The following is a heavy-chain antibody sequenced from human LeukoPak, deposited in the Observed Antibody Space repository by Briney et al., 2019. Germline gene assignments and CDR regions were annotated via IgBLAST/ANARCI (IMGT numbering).Heavy chain of an antibody. J-gene: IGHJ4*02. Sequence: PSETLSLTRTVSGGSISNYYWSWIRQPPGKGLEWIGHIYSSGSTNYNPSLKSRVTISVDTSKNQFSLKLSSVTAADTAVYYCAAYSGSYYPPYRGQGTLVTVSS. CDR2: IYSSGST. V-gene: IGHV4-59*01. D-gene: IGHD1-26*01. CDR3: AAYSGSYYPPY. CDR1: GGSISNYY.